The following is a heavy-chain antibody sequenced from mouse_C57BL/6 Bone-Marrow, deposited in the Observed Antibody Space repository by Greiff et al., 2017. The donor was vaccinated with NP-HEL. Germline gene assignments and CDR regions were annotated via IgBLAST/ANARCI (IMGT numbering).Heavy chain of an antibody. J-gene: IGHJ4*01. D-gene: IGHD2-3*01. CDR1: GYTFTDHT. V-gene: IGHV1-78*01. CDR3: AMIYDGYYGAMDY. CDR2: IYPRDGST. Sequence: QVQLQRSDAELVKPGASVKISCKVSGYTFTDHTIHWMKQRPEQGLEWIGYIYPRDGSTKYNEKFKGKATLTADKSSSTAYMQLNSLTSEDSAVYFCAMIYDGYYGAMDYWGQGTSVTVSS.